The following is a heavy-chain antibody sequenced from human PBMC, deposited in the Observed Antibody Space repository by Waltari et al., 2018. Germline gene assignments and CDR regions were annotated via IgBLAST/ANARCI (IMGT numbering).Heavy chain of an antibody. J-gene: IGHJ3*01. CDR2: MSYSGAT. D-gene: IGHD5-12*01. CDR3: ATYIGASLGTAAFDV. CDR1: GVSIPSNLHY. V-gene: IGHV4-39*01. Sequence: QVQVQESGPGLVKPSETLSLTCSVSGVSIPSNLHYWGWIRQPPGQGLAWIGTMSYSGATYSSPSLKSRVTISRDTSENQLSLKLGSVTAADTAVYYCATYIGASLGTAAFDVWGQGTTVTVSS.